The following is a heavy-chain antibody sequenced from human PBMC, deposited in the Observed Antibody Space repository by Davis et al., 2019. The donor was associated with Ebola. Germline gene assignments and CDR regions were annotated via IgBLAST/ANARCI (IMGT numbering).Heavy chain of an antibody. CDR2: IIPIFGTA. Sequence: AASVKVSCKASGGTFSSYAISRVRQAPGQGLEWMGGIIPIFGTANYAQKFQGRVTITADESTSTAYMELSSLRSEDTAAYYCARGRTVTGTRGLSWFDPWGQGALVTVSS. CDR3: ARGRTVTGTRGLSWFDP. CDR1: GGTFSSYA. J-gene: IGHJ5*02. D-gene: IGHD6-19*01. V-gene: IGHV1-69*13.